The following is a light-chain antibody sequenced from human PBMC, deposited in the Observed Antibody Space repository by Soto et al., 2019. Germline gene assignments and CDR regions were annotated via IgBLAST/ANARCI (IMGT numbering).Light chain of an antibody. CDR1: QNIERW. J-gene: IGKJ1*01. Sequence: DIQMTQSPSTLSAPVRYIVTITCRASQNIERWLAWYQQKPGKAPKLLLYDVSSLESGVPSRFSGSGSGTEFILTINGLQPDDFATYFCQQFKSGTWTFGQGTKVDIK. CDR2: DVS. CDR3: QQFKSGTWT. V-gene: IGKV1-5*01.